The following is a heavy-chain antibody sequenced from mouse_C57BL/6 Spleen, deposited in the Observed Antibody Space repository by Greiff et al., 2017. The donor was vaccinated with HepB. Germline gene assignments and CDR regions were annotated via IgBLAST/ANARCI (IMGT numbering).Heavy chain of an antibody. CDR1: GYAFTNYL. Sequence: QVQLQQPGAELVRPGTSVKVSCKASGYAFTNYLIEWVKQRPGQGLEWIGVINPGSGGTNYNEKFKGKATLTADKSSSTAYMQLSSLTSEDSAVYFCARCYGNYWYFDVWGTGTTVTVSS. J-gene: IGHJ1*03. D-gene: IGHD2-1*01. CDR3: ARCYGNYWYFDV. CDR2: INPGSGGT. V-gene: IGHV1-54*01.